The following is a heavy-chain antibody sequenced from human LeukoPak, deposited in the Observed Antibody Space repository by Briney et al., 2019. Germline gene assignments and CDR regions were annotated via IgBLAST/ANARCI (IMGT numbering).Heavy chain of an antibody. V-gene: IGHV3-30*18. Sequence: GRSLRLSCAASGFTFSSYGMHWVRQAPGKGLEWVAVISYDGSNKYYADSVKGRFTISRDNSKNTLYLQMNSLRAEDTAVYYCAKDIIQLWPGDFDYWGQGTLVTVSS. CDR3: AKDIIQLWPGDFDY. CDR2: ISYDGSNK. CDR1: GFTFSSYG. D-gene: IGHD5-18*01. J-gene: IGHJ4*02.